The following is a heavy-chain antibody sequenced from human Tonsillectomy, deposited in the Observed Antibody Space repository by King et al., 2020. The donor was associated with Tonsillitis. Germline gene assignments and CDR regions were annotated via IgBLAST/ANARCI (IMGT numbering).Heavy chain of an antibody. V-gene: IGHV3-11*06. Sequence: VQLVQSGGGLVKPGGSLRLSCAASGFTFSDYYMTWIRQAPGKGLEWVSYISRRSSYTNYADSVKGRFTISRDNAKNSLYLQMNSLRAEDTALYYCAREGVGAAACYWYFDLWGRGTLVTVSA. J-gene: IGHJ2*01. CDR2: ISRRSSYT. D-gene: IGHD6-13*01. CDR3: AREGVGAAACYWYFDL. CDR1: GFTFSDYY.